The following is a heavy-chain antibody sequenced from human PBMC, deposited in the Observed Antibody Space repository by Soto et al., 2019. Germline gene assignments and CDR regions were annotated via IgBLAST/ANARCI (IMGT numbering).Heavy chain of an antibody. CDR2: ISGSDGRT. D-gene: IGHD3-22*01. J-gene: IGHJ4*02. Sequence: PGGSLRLSCAASGFTFSNYAMTWVRQAPGKGLEWVSGISGSDGRTYYADSVKGRFTISRDNSKNTLYLQMNNLRAEDTAVYYCANRRYYDSSGYYYYYYLDYWGQGTLVTVSS. CDR3: ANRRYYDSSGYYYYYYLDY. V-gene: IGHV3-23*01. CDR1: GFTFSNYA.